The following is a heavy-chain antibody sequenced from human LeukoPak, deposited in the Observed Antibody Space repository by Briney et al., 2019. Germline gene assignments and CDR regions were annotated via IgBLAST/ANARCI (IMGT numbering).Heavy chain of an antibody. CDR1: GYTLTELS. CDR2: FAPEDGET. V-gene: IGHV1-24*01. D-gene: IGHD3-9*01. J-gene: IGHJ4*02. CDR3: ATNYDTVSVERYYLDY. Sequence: ASVKVSCKVSGYTLTELSMHWVRQAPGKGLEWMGSFAPEDGETIYAQKFQGRVTMTEDASTDTAFMELSSLTSEDTALYYCATNYDTVSVERYYLDYWGQGTLVTVSS.